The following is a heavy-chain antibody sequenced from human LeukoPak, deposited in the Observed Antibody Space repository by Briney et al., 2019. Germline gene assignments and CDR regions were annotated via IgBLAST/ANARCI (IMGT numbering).Heavy chain of an antibody. D-gene: IGHD3-10*01. V-gene: IGHV5-51*01. J-gene: IGHJ4*02. CDR2: IYPGDSDT. CDR3: ARHYSLPDYGSGSYAFDY. CDR1: GYSFTSYW. Sequence: GESLKISCKGSGYSFTSYWIGWVRQMPGKGLEWMGIIYPGDSDTRYSPSFQGQVTISADKSISTAYLQWSSLKASDTAMYYCARHYSLPDYGSGSYAFDYWGQGTLVTVSS.